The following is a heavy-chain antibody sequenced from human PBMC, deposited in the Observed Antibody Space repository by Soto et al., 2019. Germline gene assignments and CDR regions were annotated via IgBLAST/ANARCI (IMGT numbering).Heavy chain of an antibody. J-gene: IGHJ6*03. CDR3: ATSRYCSSTSCYKDYYYYYMDV. Sequence: SETLSLTCAVYGGSFSGCYWSWIRQPPGKGLEWIGEINHSGSTNYNPSLKSRVTISVDTSKNRFSLKLSSVTAADTAVYYCATSRYCSSTSCYKDYYYYYMDVWGKGTAVTVSS. D-gene: IGHD2-2*01. CDR2: INHSGST. CDR1: GGSFSGCY. V-gene: IGHV4-34*01.